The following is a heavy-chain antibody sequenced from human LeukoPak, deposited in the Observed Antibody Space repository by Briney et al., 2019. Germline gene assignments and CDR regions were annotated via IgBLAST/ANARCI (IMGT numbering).Heavy chain of an antibody. CDR2: IYYSGST. J-gene: IGHJ4*02. CDR3: ARAPRYQLLLFDY. V-gene: IGHV4-59*01. Sequence: SETLSLTCTVSGGSISSYYWSWIRQPPGKGLEWIGYIYYSGSTNYSPSLKSRVTISVDTSKNQFSLKLSSVTAADTAVYYCARAPRYQLLLFDYWGQGTLVTVSS. CDR1: GGSISSYY. D-gene: IGHD2-2*01.